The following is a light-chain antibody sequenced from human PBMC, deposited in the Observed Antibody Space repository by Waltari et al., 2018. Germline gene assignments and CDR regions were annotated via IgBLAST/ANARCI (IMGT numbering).Light chain of an antibody. CDR2: GAS. CDR1: QSVGRS. CDR3: QHYVRLPVT. Sequence: EIVLTQSPGTLSLSPGEGATLSCRASQSVGRSLVWYQQKPGQAPRLVLSGASSRATGIPDRVSGSGSGTDFSLTISRLEPEDFAVYYCQHYVRLPVTFGRGTKVEIK. V-gene: IGKV3-20*01. J-gene: IGKJ4*02.